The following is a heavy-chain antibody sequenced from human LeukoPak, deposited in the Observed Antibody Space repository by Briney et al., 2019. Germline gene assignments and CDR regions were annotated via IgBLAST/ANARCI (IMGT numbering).Heavy chain of an antibody. V-gene: IGHV3-66*01. CDR1: GFTVSSNY. J-gene: IGHJ6*02. D-gene: IGHD3-9*01. CDR2: IYSGGST. Sequence: PGGSLRLSCAASGFTVSSNYMSWVRQAPGKGLEWVSVIYSGGSTYYADSVKGRFTISRDNSKNTLYLQMNSLRAEDTAVYYCGRYFDWLLGWDVWGQGTTVTVSS. CDR3: GRYFDWLLGWDV.